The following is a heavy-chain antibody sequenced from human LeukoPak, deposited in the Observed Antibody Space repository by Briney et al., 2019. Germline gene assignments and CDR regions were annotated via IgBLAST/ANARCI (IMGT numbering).Heavy chain of an antibody. CDR1: GYTFTDYY. Sequence: ASVKVSCKASGYTFTDYYLHWVRQAPGQGLEWMGWINPKSGGTNSAQKFQGRVTMTRDTSISTAYMELSRLTSDDNTVYQCARVAVSFWCGIDYWGQGTLVTVSS. V-gene: IGHV1-2*02. CDR2: INPKSGGT. J-gene: IGHJ4*01. CDR3: ARVAVSFWCGIDY. D-gene: IGHD3-3*01.